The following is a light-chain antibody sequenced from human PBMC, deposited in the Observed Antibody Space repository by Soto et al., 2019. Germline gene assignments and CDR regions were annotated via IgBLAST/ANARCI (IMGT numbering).Light chain of an antibody. CDR1: STNIGGYF. Sequence: QSVLTQPPSASGTPGQRVTSSCSGTSTNIGGYFVYWYQQLPGAAPKLLIYNNNQRPSGVPDRFSGSKSGTSASLAISGLRSDDEANYYCAAWDDTLSGPVFGGGTKLTVL. J-gene: IGLJ3*02. CDR2: NNN. V-gene: IGLV1-47*02. CDR3: AAWDDTLSGPV.